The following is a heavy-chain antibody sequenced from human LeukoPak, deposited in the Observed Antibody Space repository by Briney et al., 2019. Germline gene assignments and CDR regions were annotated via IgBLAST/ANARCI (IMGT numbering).Heavy chain of an antibody. CDR3: ASRGLVNAYYFDY. J-gene: IGHJ4*02. CDR1: GFTFSSYA. CDR2: ISYDGSNK. Sequence: PGGSLRLSCAASGFTFSSYAMHWVRQAPGKGLEWVAVISYDGSNKYYADSVKGRFTISRDNSKNTLYLQMNSLRAEDTAVYYCASRGLVNAYYFDYWGQGTLVTVSS. D-gene: IGHD3/OR15-3a*01. V-gene: IGHV3-30-3*01.